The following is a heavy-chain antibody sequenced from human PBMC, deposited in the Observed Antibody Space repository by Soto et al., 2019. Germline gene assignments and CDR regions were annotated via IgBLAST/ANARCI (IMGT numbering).Heavy chain of an antibody. J-gene: IGHJ4*02. Sequence: SETLSLTCTVSGGSISSGGYYWSWIRQHPGRGLEWIGYTYYSGSTYYNPSLKSRVTISVDTSKNQFSLKLSSVTAADTAVYYCARAGGARNPRSTTYFDYWGQGTLVTVSS. V-gene: IGHV4-31*03. CDR3: ARAGGARNPRSTTYFDY. D-gene: IGHD1-26*01. CDR2: TYYSGST. CDR1: GGSISSGGYY.